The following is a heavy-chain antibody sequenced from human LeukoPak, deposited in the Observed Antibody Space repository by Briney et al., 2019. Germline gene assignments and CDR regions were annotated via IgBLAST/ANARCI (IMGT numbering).Heavy chain of an antibody. Sequence: SSETLSLTCTVSGASISDYFWSWIRQPPGKGLEWIGYIYYSGSTNYNPSLKSRVTISVDRPKNQFSLKLSSMTAADTAVYYCARVGGVVPAVYYYYYMDVWGKGTTVTVSS. J-gene: IGHJ6*03. D-gene: IGHD2-2*01. CDR3: ARVGGVVPAVYYYYYMDV. CDR1: GASISDYF. CDR2: IYYSGST. V-gene: IGHV4-59*01.